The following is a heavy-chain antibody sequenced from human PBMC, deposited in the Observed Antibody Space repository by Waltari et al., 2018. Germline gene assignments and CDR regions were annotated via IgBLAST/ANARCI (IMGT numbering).Heavy chain of an antibody. Sequence: EVQLVESGGGMVRPGGSLRLSCAASGFTFNDYGMSWVRQVPGKGLEWVSGINWSGARTSYADSVMGRFTVSRDNAMNSLYLEMSSLRAKDTALYYCVREVFGSGWRESYFFDYWGQGTLVTVSS. CDR1: GFTFNDYG. D-gene: IGHD6-19*01. CDR3: VREVFGSGWRESYFFDY. V-gene: IGHV3-20*04. J-gene: IGHJ4*02. CDR2: INWSGART.